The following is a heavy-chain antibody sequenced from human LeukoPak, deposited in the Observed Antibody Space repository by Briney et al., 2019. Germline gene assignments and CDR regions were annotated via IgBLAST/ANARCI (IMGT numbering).Heavy chain of an antibody. CDR1: GFAFSNYA. D-gene: IGHD6-6*01. CDR3: AKEDSSSSRSYFEY. CDR2: ISAGGGGT. Sequence: GGSLRLSCAASGFAFSNYAMSWVRQAPGMGLEWVSSISAGGGGTYYADSVKGRFTISRDNAKNTLYLQMNSLRAEGTAIYYCAKEDSSSSRSYFEYWGQGALVTVSS. J-gene: IGHJ4*02. V-gene: IGHV3-23*01.